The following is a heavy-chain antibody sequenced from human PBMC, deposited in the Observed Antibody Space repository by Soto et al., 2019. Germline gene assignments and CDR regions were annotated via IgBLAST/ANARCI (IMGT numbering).Heavy chain of an antibody. V-gene: IGHV3-21*01. CDR2: ISSSSSYI. CDR3: ARERRHSSSWYPDY. CDR1: GFTFSSYS. D-gene: IGHD6-13*01. Sequence: EVQLVESGGGLVKPGGSLRLSCAASGFTFSSYSMNWVRQAPGKGLEWVSSISSSSSYIYYADSVEGRFTISRDNAXNSLYLQMNSLRAEDTAVYYCARERRHSSSWYPDYWGQGTLVTVSS. J-gene: IGHJ4*02.